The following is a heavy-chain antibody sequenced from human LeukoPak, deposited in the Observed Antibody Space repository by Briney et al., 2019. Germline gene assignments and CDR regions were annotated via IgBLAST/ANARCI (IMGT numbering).Heavy chain of an antibody. V-gene: IGHV3-30*04. CDR2: ISYDGINK. Sequence: GGSLRLSCAAYGFTFSSYIMHWVRQTPGKGLEWVAVISYDGINKYYADSVKGRFTISRDNSNNTLYLQMNSLRVEDTAVYYCATTLSYSWIRPDAFDIWGQGTMVTVSS. CDR3: ATTLSYSWIRPDAFDI. J-gene: IGHJ3*02. D-gene: IGHD1-20*01. CDR1: GFTFSSYI.